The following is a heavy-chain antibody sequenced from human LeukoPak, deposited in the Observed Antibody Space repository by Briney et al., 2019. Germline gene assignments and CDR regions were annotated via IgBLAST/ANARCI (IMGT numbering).Heavy chain of an antibody. CDR2: INTNTGKP. CDR1: GYTFTSYA. Sequence: ASVTVSCKASGYTFTSYAMNGVRQAPGQGLEWMGWINTNTGKPTYAQRFTGRFVFSLDTSVNTAYLQISSLKAEDTAVYYCARQGPGYCGGTSCYGVAYWGQGTLVTVSS. D-gene: IGHD2-2*01. J-gene: IGHJ4*02. V-gene: IGHV7-4-1*02. CDR3: ARQGPGYCGGTSCYGVAY.